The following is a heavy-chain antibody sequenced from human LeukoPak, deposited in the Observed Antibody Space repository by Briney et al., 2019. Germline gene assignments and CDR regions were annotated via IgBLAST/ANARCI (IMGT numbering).Heavy chain of an antibody. CDR2: ISYDGSNK. CDR1: GFTFSNYG. CDR3: AKGYGFDSSGSEHYFEN. J-gene: IGHJ4*02. Sequence: GGSLSLSCAASGFTFSNYGIHWVRQAPGKGLEWVAVISYDGSNKYYAESVKGRFTISRDNSKNTLYLQMNSLRAEDTAVCYCAKGYGFDSSGSEHYFENWGQGILVTVSS. D-gene: IGHD3-22*01. V-gene: IGHV3-30*18.